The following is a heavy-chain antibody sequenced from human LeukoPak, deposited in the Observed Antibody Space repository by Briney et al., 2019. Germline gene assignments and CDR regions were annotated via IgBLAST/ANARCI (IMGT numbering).Heavy chain of an antibody. J-gene: IGHJ3*02. D-gene: IGHD3-10*01. Sequence: PSETLSLTCAVSGGSISGYYWSWIRQPPGKGLEWIGYIYYSGSTYYNPSLKSRVTISVDTSKNQFTLKLSSVTAADTAVYYCARVRLGDDAFDIWGQGTMVTVSS. CDR1: GGSISGYY. CDR3: ARVRLGDDAFDI. CDR2: IYYSGST. V-gene: IGHV4-59*01.